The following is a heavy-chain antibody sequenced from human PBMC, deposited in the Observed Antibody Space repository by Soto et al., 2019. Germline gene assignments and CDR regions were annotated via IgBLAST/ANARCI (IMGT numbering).Heavy chain of an antibody. CDR1: GGSFSGYY. CDR2: IYYSGST. Sequence: SETLSLTCAVYGGSFSGYYWTWIRQPPGKGLEWIGYIYYSGSTSYNPSLKSRVTISVDTSKNQSSLKLSSVTAADTAVYYCATRDGSGSYYKGNWFDPWGQGTLVTVSS. CDR3: ATRDGSGSYYKGNWFDP. J-gene: IGHJ5*02. D-gene: IGHD3-10*01. V-gene: IGHV4-59*12.